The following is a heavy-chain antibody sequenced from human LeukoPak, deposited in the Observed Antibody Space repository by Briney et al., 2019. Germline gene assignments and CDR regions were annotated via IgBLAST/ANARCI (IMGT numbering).Heavy chain of an antibody. V-gene: IGHV4-31*03. CDR1: GGSISSGGYY. CDR2: IYYSGST. CDR3: ARADKYSSSWYTPGYFQH. Sequence: KPSQTLSLTCTVSGGSISSGGYYWSWIRQHPGKGLEWIGYIYYSGSTYYNPSLKSRVTISVDTSKNQFSLKLSSVTAADTAVYYCARADKYSSSWYTPGYFQHWGQGTLVTVSS. D-gene: IGHD6-13*01. J-gene: IGHJ1*01.